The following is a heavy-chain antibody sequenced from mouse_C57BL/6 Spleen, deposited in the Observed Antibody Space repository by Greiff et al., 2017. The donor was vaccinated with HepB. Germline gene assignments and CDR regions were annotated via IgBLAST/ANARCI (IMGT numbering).Heavy chain of an antibody. Sequence: EVQVVESGPGLVKPSQSLSLTCSVTGYSITSGYYWNWIRQFPGNKLEWRGYISYDGSNNYNPSLKNRISITRDTSKNQFFLKLNSVTTEDTATYYCARVHTAMDYWGQGTSVTVSS. CDR2: ISYDGSN. CDR3: ARVHTAMDY. V-gene: IGHV3-6*01. J-gene: IGHJ4*01. CDR1: GYSITSGYY. D-gene: IGHD5-1-1*01.